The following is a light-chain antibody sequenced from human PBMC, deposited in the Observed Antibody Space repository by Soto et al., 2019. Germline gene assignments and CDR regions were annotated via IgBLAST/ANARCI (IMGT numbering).Light chain of an antibody. V-gene: IGLV2-23*02. CDR1: SSDVGTFNL. J-gene: IGLJ1*01. Sequence: AYVSGSRWPSIPISCTGTSSDVGTFNLVSWYQQHPGKAPRLMIYEVIKRPSGVSNRFSGSKSGNTASLTISGLQAEDEADYYCCSYAGNSVYVFGTGSKVTVL. CDR3: CSYAGNSVYV. CDR2: EVI.